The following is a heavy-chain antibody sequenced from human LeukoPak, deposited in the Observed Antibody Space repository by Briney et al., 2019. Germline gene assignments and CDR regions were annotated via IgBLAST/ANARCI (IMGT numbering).Heavy chain of an antibody. Sequence: SGGSLRLFCAASGFTFSNFAMNWVRQAPGKGLEWVSTISGSGGSTYYADSVKGRFTISRDNSKNTLYLQMNSLRAEDTAVYYCAKMVHTEQWLVPFDYWGQGTLVTVSS. CDR1: GFTFSNFA. D-gene: IGHD6-19*01. J-gene: IGHJ4*02. CDR3: AKMVHTEQWLVPFDY. V-gene: IGHV3-23*01. CDR2: ISGSGGST.